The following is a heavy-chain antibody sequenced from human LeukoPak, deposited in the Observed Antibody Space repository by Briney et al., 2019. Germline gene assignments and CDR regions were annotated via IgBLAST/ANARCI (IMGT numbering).Heavy chain of an antibody. CDR3: AKGSGINHYHWIDP. CDR1: GFTFSSYG. V-gene: IGHV3-33*06. Sequence: GGSLRLSCAASGFTFSSYGMHWVRQAPGKGLEWVAVIWYDGSNKYYADSVKGRFTISRDNSKNTLYLQMDSLRAEDTALYYCAKGSGINHYHWIDPWGQGTLVTVSS. D-gene: IGHD1-14*01. J-gene: IGHJ5*02. CDR2: IWYDGSNK.